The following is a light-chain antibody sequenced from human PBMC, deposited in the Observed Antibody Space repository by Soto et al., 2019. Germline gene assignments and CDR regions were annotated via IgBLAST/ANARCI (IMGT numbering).Light chain of an antibody. V-gene: IGKV3-20*01. Sequence: EIVLTQSPGTLSLSPGERATLSCRASQSVGSSHSSYLAWYQQKPGQAPRLLIYDASSRATGIPDRFSGSGSGTDFTLTISRLEPEDFAVYYCHHYGSSPIFTFGPGTKVDIK. CDR1: QSVGSSHSSY. CDR3: HHYGSSPIFT. J-gene: IGKJ3*01. CDR2: DAS.